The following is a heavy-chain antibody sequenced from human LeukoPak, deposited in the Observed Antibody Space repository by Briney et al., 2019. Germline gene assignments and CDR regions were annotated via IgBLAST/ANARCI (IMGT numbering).Heavy chain of an antibody. CDR3: AIAFGNEVYAGNRFFDY. CDR1: GFTLSSYA. Sequence: GGSLRLSCAASGFTLSSYAMSWVRQAPGKGLEWVSALSISGDDTYYTDSVKGRVTISRDSSTNTLYLHMNSLRVAATTGYYFAIAFGNEVYAGNRFFDYWGQGSLVTLSS. V-gene: IGHV3-23*01. CDR2: LSISGDDT. J-gene: IGHJ4*02. D-gene: IGHD4-23*01.